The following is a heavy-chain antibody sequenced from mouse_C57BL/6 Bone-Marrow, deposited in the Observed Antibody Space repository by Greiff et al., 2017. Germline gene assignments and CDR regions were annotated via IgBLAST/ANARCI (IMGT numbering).Heavy chain of an antibody. D-gene: IGHD2-4*01. CDR3: VYYDYDWFAY. V-gene: IGHV1-26*01. CDR2: INPNNGGT. Sequence: EVKLMESGPELVKPGASVKISCQASGYTFTDYYMNWVKQSHGKSLEWIGDINPNNGGTTYNQKFKGKATLTVDKSSSTAYMELRSLTSEDSAVYYCVYYDYDWFAYWGQGTLVTVSA. CDR1: GYTFTDYY. J-gene: IGHJ3*01.